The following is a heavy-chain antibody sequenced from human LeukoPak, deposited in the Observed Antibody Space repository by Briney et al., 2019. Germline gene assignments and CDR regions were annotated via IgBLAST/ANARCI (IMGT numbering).Heavy chain of an antibody. CDR2: INPSGGST. Sequence: ASVKVSCXASGYTFTSYYMHWVRQAHGQGLEWMGIINPSGGSTSYAQKFQGRVTMTRDTSTSTVYMELSSLRSEDTAVYYCASHSSSWLRGYYYYYMDVWGKGTTVTVSS. D-gene: IGHD6-13*01. J-gene: IGHJ6*03. CDR1: GYTFTSYY. CDR3: ASHSSSWLRGYYYYYMDV. V-gene: IGHV1-46*01.